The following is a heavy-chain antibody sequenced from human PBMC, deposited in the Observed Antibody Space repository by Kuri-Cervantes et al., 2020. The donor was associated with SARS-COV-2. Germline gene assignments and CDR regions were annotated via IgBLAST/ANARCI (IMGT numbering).Heavy chain of an antibody. CDR1: GGSFSGYY. CDR2: INHSGST. CDR3: ARFSAAAGQRTFDY. Sequence: SQTLSLTCAVYGGSFSGYYWSWIRQPPGKGLEWIGGINHSGSTNYNPSLKSRVTISVDTSKNQFSLKLSSVTAADTAVYYCARFSAAAGQRTFDYWGQGTLVTVSS. V-gene: IGHV4-34*01. J-gene: IGHJ4*02. D-gene: IGHD6-13*01.